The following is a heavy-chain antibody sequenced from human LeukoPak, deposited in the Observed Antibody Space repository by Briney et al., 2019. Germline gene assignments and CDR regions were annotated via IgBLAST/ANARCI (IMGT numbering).Heavy chain of an antibody. CDR1: GGSVDSGSYY. J-gene: IGHJ4*02. Sequence: SETLSLTCTVSGGSVDSGSYYWNWIRQPAGKGLEWIGRIYTSGSTNYNPSLKSRVTILLDTSKNQFSLSLSSVTAADTAVYYCARQRSQDYGEQPVDYWGQGTLVTVSS. V-gene: IGHV4-61*02. D-gene: IGHD3-10*01. CDR2: IYTSGST. CDR3: ARQRSQDYGEQPVDY.